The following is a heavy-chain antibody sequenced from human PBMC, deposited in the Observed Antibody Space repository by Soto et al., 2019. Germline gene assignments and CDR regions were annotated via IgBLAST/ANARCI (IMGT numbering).Heavy chain of an antibody. J-gene: IGHJ4*02. CDR1: GGAFSSYA. D-gene: IGHD3-22*01. CDR2: IIPIFGTA. V-gene: IGHV1-69*13. Sequence: SVKVSCKASGGAFSSYAISWVRQAPGQGLEWMGGIIPIFGTANYAQKFQGRVTITADESTSTAYMELSSLRSEDPAVYYCARAESNYYDSSGYRFDYWGQGTLVTVSS. CDR3: ARAESNYYDSSGYRFDY.